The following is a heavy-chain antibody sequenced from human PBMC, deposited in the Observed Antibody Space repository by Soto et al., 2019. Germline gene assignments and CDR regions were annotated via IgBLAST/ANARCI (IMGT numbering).Heavy chain of an antibody. CDR3: AQCLLGVNYYYGMDV. Sequence: QVQLVKSGAEVKKPGSSVKVSCKASGGTFSSYAINWVRQAPGQGLEWMGGIIPIFATADYAQKFQGRVTITADESTSTAYMELSSLRSEDTAVYYCAQCLLGVNYYYGMDVWGQGTKVTVSS. J-gene: IGHJ6*02. V-gene: IGHV1-69*12. CDR1: GGTFSSYA. D-gene: IGHD3-16*01. CDR2: IIPIFATA.